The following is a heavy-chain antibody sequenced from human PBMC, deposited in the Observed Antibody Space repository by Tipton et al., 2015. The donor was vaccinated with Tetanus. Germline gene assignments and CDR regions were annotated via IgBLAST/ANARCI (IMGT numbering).Heavy chain of an antibody. CDR2: ISWNSGSI. J-gene: IGHJ4*02. CDR1: GFTFDDYA. CDR3: AKDYYESSEYYFDY. D-gene: IGHD3-22*01. V-gene: IGHV3-9*01. Sequence: SLRLSCAASGFTFDDYAMHWVRQAPGKGLEWVSGISWNSGSIGYADSVKGRFTISRDNAKNSLYLQMNSLRAEDTALYYCAKDYYESSEYYFDYWGQATLVTVSS.